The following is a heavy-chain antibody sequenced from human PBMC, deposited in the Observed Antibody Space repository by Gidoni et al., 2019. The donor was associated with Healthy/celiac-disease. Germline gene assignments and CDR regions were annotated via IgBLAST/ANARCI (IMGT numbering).Heavy chain of an antibody. CDR1: GGSISSGGYY. CDR2: IYYSGST. J-gene: IGHJ5*02. V-gene: IGHV4-31*03. D-gene: IGHD2-2*01. CDR3: ARGRGIVVVPAAIVWFDP. Sequence: QVQLQESGPGLVKPSQTLSLTCTVPGGSISSGGYYWSWIRQHPGKGLEWIGYIYYSGSTYYNPSHKSRVTISVDTSKNQFSLKLSSVTAADTAVYYCARGRGIVVVPAAIVWFDPWGQGTLVTVSS.